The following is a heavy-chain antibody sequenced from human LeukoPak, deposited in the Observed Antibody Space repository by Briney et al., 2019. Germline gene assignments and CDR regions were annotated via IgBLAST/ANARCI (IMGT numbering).Heavy chain of an antibody. D-gene: IGHD6-13*01. V-gene: IGHV4-59*01. Sequence: SETLSLTCTVSGGSISSYYWSWIRQPPGKGLEWIGYIYYSGSTNYNPSLKSRVTISVDTSKNQFSLKLSSVTAADTAVYYCARESSSWYDGYYMDVWGKGTTVTVSS. J-gene: IGHJ6*03. CDR1: GGSISSYY. CDR3: ARESSSWYDGYYMDV. CDR2: IYYSGST.